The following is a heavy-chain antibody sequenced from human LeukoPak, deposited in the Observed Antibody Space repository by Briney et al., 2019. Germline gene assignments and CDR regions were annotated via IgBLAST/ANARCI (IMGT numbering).Heavy chain of an antibody. Sequence: GGSLRLSCAASGFTFSSYAMHWVRQAPGKGLEWVAVISYDGSNKYYADSVKGRFTISRDNSKNTLYLQMNSLRIEDTAVYYCARGEWELLGDYFDYWGQGTLVTVSS. V-gene: IGHV3-30-3*01. D-gene: IGHD1-26*01. CDR1: GFTFSSYA. CDR3: ARGEWELLGDYFDY. J-gene: IGHJ4*02. CDR2: ISYDGSNK.